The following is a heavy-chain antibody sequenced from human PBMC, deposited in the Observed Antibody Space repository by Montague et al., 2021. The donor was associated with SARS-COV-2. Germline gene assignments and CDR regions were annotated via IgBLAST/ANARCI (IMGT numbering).Heavy chain of an antibody. CDR2: TYYRSKWYN. Sequence: GAKAGDRGKRNRAAWKWSRQSPSRGLEGLGRTYYRSKWYNDYAVSVKSRRTSNPDTAKNEFSLQLNSVTPEDTAVYYCARQPLGYDFVYYYYGMDVWGQGTTVTVSS. D-gene: IGHD5-12*01. V-gene: IGHV6-1*01. CDR3: ARQPLGYDFVYYYYGMDV. CDR1: GDRGKRNRAA. J-gene: IGHJ6*02.